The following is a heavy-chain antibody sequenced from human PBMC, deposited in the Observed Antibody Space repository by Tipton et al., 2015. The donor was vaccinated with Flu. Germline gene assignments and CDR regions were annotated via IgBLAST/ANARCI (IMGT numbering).Heavy chain of an antibody. D-gene: IGHD4-17*01. CDR2: IYSGGST. V-gene: IGHV3-53*01. CDR3: ASGRGGDYPYFDY. CDR1: GFSVSSNY. Sequence: QLVQSGGGLIQPGGSLRLSCAASGFSVSSNYMSWVRQAPGKGLEWVSVIYSGGSTYYADSVKGRFTISRDNSKLYLQMNSLRAEDTAVYYCASGRGGDYPYFDYWGQGTLVTVSS. J-gene: IGHJ4*02.